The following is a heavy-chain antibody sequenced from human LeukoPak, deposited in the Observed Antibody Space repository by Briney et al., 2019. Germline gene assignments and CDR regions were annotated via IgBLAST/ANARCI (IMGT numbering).Heavy chain of an antibody. CDR2: ISYDGSNK. D-gene: IGHD6-13*01. CDR1: GFTFTNYG. Sequence: GGSLRLSCAASGFTFTNYGMHWVRQAPGKGLEWVASISYDGSNKYYADSVKGRFTISRDNSKNTLFLQMNSLRAEDTAVYYCAKGGEVSSWYKRLKLYFDYWGQGTLVTVSS. V-gene: IGHV3-30*02. CDR3: AKGGEVSSWYKRLKLYFDY. J-gene: IGHJ4*02.